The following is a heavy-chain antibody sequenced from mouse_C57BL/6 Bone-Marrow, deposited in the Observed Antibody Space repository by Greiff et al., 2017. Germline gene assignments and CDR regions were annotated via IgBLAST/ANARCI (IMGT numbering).Heavy chain of an antibody. D-gene: IGHD3-3*01. Sequence: VQLQQPGAELVKPGASVKLSCKASGYTFTSYWMQWVKQRPGQGLEWIGEIDPSDGYTNYNQKFKGKATLTVDTSSSTAYMQLSSLTSEDSAVXYCARVGGWPIFDYWGQGTTRTVSS. V-gene: IGHV1-50*01. CDR3: ARVGGWPIFDY. J-gene: IGHJ2*01. CDR1: GYTFTSYW. CDR2: IDPSDGYT.